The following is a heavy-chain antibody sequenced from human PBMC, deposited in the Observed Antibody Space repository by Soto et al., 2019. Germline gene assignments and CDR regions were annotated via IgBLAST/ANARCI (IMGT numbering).Heavy chain of an antibody. D-gene: IGHD3-22*01. V-gene: IGHV1-3*01. CDR2: INPGNGNT. J-gene: IGHJ4*02. CDR1: GYTFTSCG. Sequence: GASVKVSCKASGYTFTSCGINWVRQAPGRGLEWMGWINPGNGNTKYSQQFQGRVIIDRDTSASTAYMELSSLRSEDTAVYYCARGGYFASSNYLAYWGLGTLVSVS. CDR3: ARGGYFASSNYLAY.